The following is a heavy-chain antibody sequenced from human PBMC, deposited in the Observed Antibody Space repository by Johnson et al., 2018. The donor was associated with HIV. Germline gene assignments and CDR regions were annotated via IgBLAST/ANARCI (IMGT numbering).Heavy chain of an antibody. CDR2: IGTKSDNYAT. D-gene: IGHD2-8*01. CDR1: GFTFSGSA. CDR3: ARRTLGGYCPKGICPINAFDV. V-gene: IGHV3-73*02. J-gene: IGHJ3*01. Sequence: VQLVESGGDLVQPGGSVKLSCEGSGFTFSGSAMHWVRQSPGTGLERVGHIGTKSDNYATEYAASLKGRFIVSSDDSKNTAYLQMNSLKIQDTAVYYCARRTLGGYCPKGICPINAFDVWGQGTTVTVAS.